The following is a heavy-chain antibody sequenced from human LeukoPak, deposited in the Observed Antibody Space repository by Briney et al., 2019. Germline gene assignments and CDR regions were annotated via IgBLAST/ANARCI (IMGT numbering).Heavy chain of an antibody. CDR2: MSGGAGGT. Sequence: GGSLRLSCAASGFTFVNYAMTWVRQAPGKGLEWVSTMSGGAGGTFYADSVKGRFSISRDNSHYSLYLQMNILRPEDTAVYYCAKTRTTVTTLDYRGQGTLVTVSS. CDR1: GFTFVNYA. CDR3: AKTRTTVTTLDY. J-gene: IGHJ4*02. V-gene: IGHV3-23*01. D-gene: IGHD4-17*01.